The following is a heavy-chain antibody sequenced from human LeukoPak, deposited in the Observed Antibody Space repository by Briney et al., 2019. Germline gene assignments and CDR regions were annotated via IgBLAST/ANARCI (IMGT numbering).Heavy chain of an antibody. V-gene: IGHV1-69*06. J-gene: IGHJ4*02. Sequence: SVKVSCKASGGTFSSYAISWVRQAPGQGLEWMGGIIPIFGTANYAQKSQGRVTITADKSTSTAYMELSSLRSEGTAVYYCARDARRGYSGYDLDYWGQGTLVTVSS. D-gene: IGHD5-12*01. CDR1: GGTFSSYA. CDR3: ARDARRGYSGYDLDY. CDR2: IIPIFGTA.